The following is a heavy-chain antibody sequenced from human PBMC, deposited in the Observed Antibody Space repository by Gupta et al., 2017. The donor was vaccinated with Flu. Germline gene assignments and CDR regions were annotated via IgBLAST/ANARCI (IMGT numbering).Heavy chain of an antibody. CDR2: ISSSSSYT. D-gene: IGHD2-15*01. V-gene: IGHV3-11*05. CDR3: ARGYCSGGSCYYFDY. CDR1: GFTFSDYY. Sequence: QVQLVESGGGLVKPGGSLRLSCAASGFTFSDYYMSWIRQAPGKGLEWVSYISSSSSYTNYADSVKGRFTISRDNAKNSLYLQMNSLRAEDTAVYYCARGYCSGGSCYYFDYWGQGTLGTVSS. J-gene: IGHJ4*02.